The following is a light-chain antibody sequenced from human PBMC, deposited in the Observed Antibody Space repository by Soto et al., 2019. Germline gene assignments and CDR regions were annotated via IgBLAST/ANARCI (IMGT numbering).Light chain of an antibody. CDR3: QQYNNWPPS. CDR2: DAS. J-gene: IGKJ5*01. V-gene: IGKV1-5*01. Sequence: IQMTPSPSTLSASVGDRVIITCRASQSISDYLAWYQQKPGKAPKLLIYDASNLESGVPSTFSGSGSGTEFTLTISSLQPDDFAVYYCQQYNNWPPSFGQGTRLEIK. CDR1: QSISDY.